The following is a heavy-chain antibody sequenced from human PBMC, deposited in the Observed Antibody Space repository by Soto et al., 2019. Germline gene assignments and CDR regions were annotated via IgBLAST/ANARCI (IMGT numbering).Heavy chain of an antibody. Sequence: SETLSLTCTVSGGSISSSSYYWGWIRQPPGKGLEWIGSIYYSGSTYYNPSLKSRVTISVDTSKNQFSLKLSSVTAADTAVYYCARPIAVAGMFDYWGQGTLVTVSS. CDR1: GGSISSSSYY. J-gene: IGHJ4*02. CDR3: ARPIAVAGMFDY. CDR2: IYYSGST. D-gene: IGHD6-19*01. V-gene: IGHV4-39*01.